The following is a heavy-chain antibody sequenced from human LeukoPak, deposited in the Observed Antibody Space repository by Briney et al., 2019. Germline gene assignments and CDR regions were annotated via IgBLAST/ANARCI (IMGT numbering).Heavy chain of an antibody. CDR3: ARSMVSYYYYGMDV. Sequence: PSQTLSLTCTVSGGSISSGGYYWSWIRQHPGKGLEWIGYIYYSGSTYYNPSLKSRVTISVDTSKNQFSLKLSSMTAADTAVYYCARSMVSYYYYGMDVWGQGTTVTVSS. J-gene: IGHJ6*02. V-gene: IGHV4-31*03. D-gene: IGHD3-10*01. CDR2: IYYSGST. CDR1: GGSISSGGYY.